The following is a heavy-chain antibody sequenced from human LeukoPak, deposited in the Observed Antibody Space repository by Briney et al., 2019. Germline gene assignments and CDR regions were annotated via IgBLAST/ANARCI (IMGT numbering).Heavy chain of an antibody. V-gene: IGHV3-21*01. Sequence: GRSLRLSCAASGFTFSSYGMHWVRQAPGKGLEWVSSISSSSSYIYYGDSVKGRFTISRDNAKKSLFLQMNSLRAEDTAVYYCATQRDGYNAPFDYWGQGTLVTVSS. CDR3: ATQRDGYNAPFDY. J-gene: IGHJ4*02. CDR2: ISSSSSYI. CDR1: GFTFSSYG. D-gene: IGHD5-24*01.